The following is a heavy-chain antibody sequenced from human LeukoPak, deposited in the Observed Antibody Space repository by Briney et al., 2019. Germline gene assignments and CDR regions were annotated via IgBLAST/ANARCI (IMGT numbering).Heavy chain of an antibody. Sequence: PGGSLRLSCAASGFTFSSYSMNWVRQAPGRGLEWVSYISSSSSTIYYADSVKGRFTISRDNAKNSLYLQMNSVRAEDTAVYYCAKGDIYGSGSYVDYWGQGTLVTVSS. CDR1: GFTFSSYS. CDR3: AKGDIYGSGSYVDY. D-gene: IGHD3-10*01. V-gene: IGHV3-48*04. J-gene: IGHJ4*02. CDR2: ISSSSSTI.